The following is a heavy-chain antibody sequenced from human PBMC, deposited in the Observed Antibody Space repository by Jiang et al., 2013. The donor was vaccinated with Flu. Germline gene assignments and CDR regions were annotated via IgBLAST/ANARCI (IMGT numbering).Heavy chain of an antibody. Sequence: VQLLESGGGLVQPGGSLRLSCAASGFTFSSYAMSWVRQAPGKGLEWVSAISGSGGSTYYADSVKGRFTISRDNSKNTLYLQMNSLRAEDTAVYYCAKVVTGTTRRWGTSFWDYWGQGTLVTVSS. CDR2: ISGSGGST. D-gene: IGHD1-7*01. J-gene: IGHJ4*02. CDR1: GFTFSSYA. V-gene: IGHV3-23*01. CDR3: AKVVTGTTRRWGTSFWDY.